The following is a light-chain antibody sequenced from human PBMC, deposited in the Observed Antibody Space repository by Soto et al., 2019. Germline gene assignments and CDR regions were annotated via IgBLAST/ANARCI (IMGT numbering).Light chain of an antibody. Sequence: EIVLTQSPGTLSLSPGERSTLSCMASQSVSSSYLAWYQQKPGQAPRLLIYGASSRATGIPDRFSGSGSGTDFTLTISRLEPEDFAVYYCQQYGNTPFTFGHGTRLEIK. CDR1: QSVSSSY. V-gene: IGKV3-20*01. CDR3: QQYGNTPFT. CDR2: GAS. J-gene: IGKJ5*01.